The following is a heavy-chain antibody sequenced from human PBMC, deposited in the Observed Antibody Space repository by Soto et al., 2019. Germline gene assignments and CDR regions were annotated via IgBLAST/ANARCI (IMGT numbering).Heavy chain of an antibody. CDR1: GFTFSSLS. CDR3: ARDMGYSSGHGFDY. V-gene: IGHV3-33*01. CDR2: IWNDGSNK. Sequence: QVQLVESGGGVVQPGRSLRLSCAASGFTFSSLSMHWVRQAPGKGLDWVALIWNDGSNKYYADSVKGRFTISGDNSKNTLYLQMNSLRAEDTALYYCARDMGYSSGHGFDYWGQGTLVTVSS. J-gene: IGHJ4*02. D-gene: IGHD6-19*01.